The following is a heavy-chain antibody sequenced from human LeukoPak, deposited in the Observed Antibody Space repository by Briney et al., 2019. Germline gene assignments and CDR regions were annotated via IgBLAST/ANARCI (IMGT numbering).Heavy chain of an antibody. CDR1: GFTFSSYA. CDR3: ARESTDSSGYYSAAVDY. D-gene: IGHD3-22*01. CDR2: ISYDGSNK. V-gene: IGHV3-30*04. Sequence: PGGSLRLSCAASGFTFSSYAMHWVRQAPGKGLEWVALISYDGSNKYYADSVKARFIISRDNSKNTVYLQMNSLRAEDTAVYYCARESTDSSGYYSAAVDYWGQGTLVTVSS. J-gene: IGHJ4*02.